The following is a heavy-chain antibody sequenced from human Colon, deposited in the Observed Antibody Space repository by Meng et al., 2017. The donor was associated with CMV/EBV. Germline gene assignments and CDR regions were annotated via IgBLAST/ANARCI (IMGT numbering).Heavy chain of an antibody. CDR1: GFTVSDSV. CDR2: INGDGGAT. J-gene: IGHJ4*02. CDR3: ARESGTSGRAGFVGS. D-gene: IGHD6-19*01. Sequence: SGFTVSDSVMHWVRLAPGEGLEYVSAINGDGGATHYADSVKDRFKISSDDSKNTLYLQMNSLRAEDTAIYYCARESGTSGRAGFVGSWGQGTLVTVSS. V-gene: IGHV3-64*02.